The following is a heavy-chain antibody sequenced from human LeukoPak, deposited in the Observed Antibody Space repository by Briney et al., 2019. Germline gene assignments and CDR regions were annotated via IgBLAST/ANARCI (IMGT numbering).Heavy chain of an antibody. V-gene: IGHV3-48*02. Sequence: GGSLRLSCAASGFTFSSYSMNWVRQAPGKGLEWVSYITMNSVRLYADSVKGRFTISRDNDKNSVYLQMNSLRDEDTAVYYCTRGRYQFLGPNDYWGQGSLVTVSS. CDR2: ITMNSVR. CDR3: TRGRYQFLGPNDY. D-gene: IGHD2-2*01. CDR1: GFTFSSYS. J-gene: IGHJ4*02.